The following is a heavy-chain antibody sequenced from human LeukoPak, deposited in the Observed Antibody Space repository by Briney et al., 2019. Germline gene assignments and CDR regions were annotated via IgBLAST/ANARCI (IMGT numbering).Heavy chain of an antibody. Sequence: PGGSLRLSCAASGFTFDDYGMSWVRQAPGKGLEWVGFIRSKAYGGTTEYAASVKGRFTISRDDSKSIAYLQMNSLKTEDTAVYYCTSSSWHYYFDYWGQGTLVTVSS. CDR1: GFTFDDYG. D-gene: IGHD6-13*01. J-gene: IGHJ4*02. CDR3: TSSSWHYYFDY. CDR2: IRSKAYGGTT. V-gene: IGHV3-49*04.